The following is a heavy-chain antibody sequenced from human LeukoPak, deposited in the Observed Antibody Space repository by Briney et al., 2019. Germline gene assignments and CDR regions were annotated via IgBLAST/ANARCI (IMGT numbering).Heavy chain of an antibody. V-gene: IGHV3-53*01. Sequence: PGGSLRLSRAASGFTFNTYGMHWVRQAPGKGLEWVSVIYTGGSTYYADSVKGRFTISRDNSKNTLYLQMNSLRAEDTAVYYCATKMDWGQGTLVTVSS. CDR2: IYTGGST. D-gene: IGHD5-24*01. J-gene: IGHJ4*02. CDR1: GFTFNTYG. CDR3: ATKMD.